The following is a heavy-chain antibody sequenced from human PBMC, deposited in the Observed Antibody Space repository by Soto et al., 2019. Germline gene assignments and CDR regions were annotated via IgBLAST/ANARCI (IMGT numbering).Heavy chain of an antibody. CDR2: INPSGGST. Sequence: ASVKVSCKASGYTFTSHYVHWVRQAPGQGLEWMGIINPSGGSTVFAQKFQGRVTMTRDTSTSTVYMDLSGLISDDTAVYYCARDSVVVPSALYYFDYCGQGTLVTVSS. V-gene: IGHV1-46*01. D-gene: IGHD2-2*01. CDR3: ARDSVVVPSALYYFDY. CDR1: GYTFTSHY. J-gene: IGHJ4*02.